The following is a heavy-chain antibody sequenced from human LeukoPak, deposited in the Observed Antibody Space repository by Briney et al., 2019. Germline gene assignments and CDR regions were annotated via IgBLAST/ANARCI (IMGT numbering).Heavy chain of an antibody. CDR1: GGSFSGYY. Sequence: SETLSLTCAVYGGSFSGYYWSWIRQPPGKGLEWIGAINHSGSTNYNPSLKSRVTISVDTSKNQFSLKLSSVTAADTAVYYCARARSAWFDPWGQGTLVTVSS. D-gene: IGHD3-3*01. V-gene: IGHV4-34*01. CDR3: ARARSAWFDP. J-gene: IGHJ5*02. CDR2: INHSGST.